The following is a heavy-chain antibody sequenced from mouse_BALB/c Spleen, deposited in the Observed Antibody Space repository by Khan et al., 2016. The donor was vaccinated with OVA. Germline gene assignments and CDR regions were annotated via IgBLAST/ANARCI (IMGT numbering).Heavy chain of an antibody. Sequence: QIQLVQSGAELARPGASVKMSCKASGYTFTTYTMHWVKQRPGQGLEWIGYINPSNGYTNYNQKFKDKSTLTADKSSSTAYMQLSSLTSDYSAVYYCAREGAYYRSDGWFSYWSQGTLVTVSA. CDR1: GYTFTTYT. V-gene: IGHV1-4*01. D-gene: IGHD2-14*01. CDR3: AREGAYYRSDGWFSY. J-gene: IGHJ3*01. CDR2: INPSNGYT.